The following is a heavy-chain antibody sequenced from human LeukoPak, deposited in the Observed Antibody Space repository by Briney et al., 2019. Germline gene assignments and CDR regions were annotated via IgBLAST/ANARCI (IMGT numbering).Heavy chain of an antibody. CDR2: IYYSGST. CDR3: ARLSSDYGDYFDY. V-gene: IGHV4-59*01. J-gene: IGHJ4*02. CDR1: GGSISSYY. D-gene: IGHD4-17*01. Sequence: SETLSLTCTVSGGSISSYYWSWIRQPPGKGLEWIGYIYYSGSTNYNPSLKSRVTISVDTSKNQFSLKLSSVTAADTAVYYCARLSSDYGDYFDYWGQGTLVTVSS.